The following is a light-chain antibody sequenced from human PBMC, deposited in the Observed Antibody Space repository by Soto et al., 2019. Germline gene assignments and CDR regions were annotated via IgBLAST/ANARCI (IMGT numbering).Light chain of an antibody. CDR2: GAS. V-gene: IGKV3-15*01. Sequence: EIVMTQSPATLSVSPGERATLSCRASQSVSHNLAWYQQKPGQAPRLLFYGASFRATGVPARFSGSGSGTDFTLTSRSLQSEDFAISYCQQSNNWPYTFGQGTKLEIK. CDR1: QSVSHN. J-gene: IGKJ2*01. CDR3: QQSNNWPYT.